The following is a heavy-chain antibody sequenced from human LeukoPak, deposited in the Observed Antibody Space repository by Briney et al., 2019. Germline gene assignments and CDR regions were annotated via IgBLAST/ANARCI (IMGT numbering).Heavy chain of an antibody. V-gene: IGHV3-53*01. CDR3: AKDPRPRIGYCSGGSCFVDY. CDR2: IYSGGST. Sequence: GGSLRLSCAASGFTVSSNYMSWVRQAPGKGLEWVSVIYSGGSTYYADSVKGRFTISRDNSKNTLYLQMNSLRAEDTAVYYCAKDPRPRIGYCSGGSCFVDYWGQGTLVTVSS. D-gene: IGHD2-15*01. J-gene: IGHJ4*02. CDR1: GFTVSSNY.